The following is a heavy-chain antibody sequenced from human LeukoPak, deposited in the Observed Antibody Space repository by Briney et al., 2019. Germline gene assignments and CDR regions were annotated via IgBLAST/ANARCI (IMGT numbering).Heavy chain of an antibody. V-gene: IGHV1-69*13. CDR3: AREPPNCSSTSCYSVGAFDV. CDR2: IIPIFGTA. J-gene: IGHJ3*01. CDR1: GGTFSSYA. Sequence: SVKVSCKASGGTFSSYAISWVRQAPGQGLEWMGGIIPIFGTANYAQKFQGRVTITADESTSTAYMELSSLRSEDTAVYYCAREPPNCSSTSCYSVGAFDVWGQGTMVTVSS. D-gene: IGHD2-2*02.